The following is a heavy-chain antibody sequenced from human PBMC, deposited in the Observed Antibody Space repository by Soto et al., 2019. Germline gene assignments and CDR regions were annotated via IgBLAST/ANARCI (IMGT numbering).Heavy chain of an antibody. J-gene: IGHJ3*02. CDR3: ARDFGEVGSTAAFDI. CDR1: GFSFISFW. D-gene: IGHD1-26*01. V-gene: IGHV3-74*01. Sequence: PGGSLRLSCAASGFSFISFWMHWARQAPGKGLVWVAHIHNDGSRTSYADSVKGRFTISRDNAKNTLYLQMNSLRAEDTAMYYCARDFGEVGSTAAFDIWGQGTMVTVSS. CDR2: IHNDGSRT.